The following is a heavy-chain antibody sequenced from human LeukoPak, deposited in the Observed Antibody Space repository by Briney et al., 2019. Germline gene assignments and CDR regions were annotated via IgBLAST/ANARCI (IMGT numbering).Heavy chain of an antibody. J-gene: IGHJ4*02. CDR2: INHSGYT. CDR3: ARLGSRVV. Sequence: SETLSLTCAVYGGSFSGYYWSWIRQPPGKGLEWIGEINHSGYTNYNPSLKSQVTMSVDTSKNQFSLKLNSMTAADTAVYYCARLGSRVVWGQGTLVTVSA. D-gene: IGHD3-10*01. V-gene: IGHV4-34*01. CDR1: GGSFSGYY.